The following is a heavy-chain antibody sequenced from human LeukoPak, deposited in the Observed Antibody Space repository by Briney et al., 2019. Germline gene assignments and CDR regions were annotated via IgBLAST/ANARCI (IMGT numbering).Heavy chain of an antibody. CDR2: ISTSGGYT. Sequence: GGSLRLSCVGSGFSINSYDMGWVRQTPGKGLEWVSAISTSGGYTEDADSVKGRLTISRDNSQNTLFLQMNSLRAEDTAVYYCAKKPATIKFPFDNWGQGTLVTVSP. J-gene: IGHJ4*02. D-gene: IGHD5-24*01. CDR3: AKKPATIKFPFDN. V-gene: IGHV3-23*01. CDR1: GFSINSYD.